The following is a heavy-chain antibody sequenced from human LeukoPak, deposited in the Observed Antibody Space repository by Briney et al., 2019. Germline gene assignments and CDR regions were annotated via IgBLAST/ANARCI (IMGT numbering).Heavy chain of an antibody. D-gene: IGHD2-21*01. CDR3: ARDGRINYYSLGINDAFDI. CDR1: GYTFTSYG. Sequence: GASVKVSCKASGYTFTSYGISWVRQAPGQGLEWMGWINAYNGNTNYAQKLQGRVTMTTDTSTSTAYMELRSLRSDDTAVYYCARDGRINYYSLGINDAFDIWGQGTMVTVSS. CDR2: INAYNGNT. V-gene: IGHV1-18*01. J-gene: IGHJ3*02.